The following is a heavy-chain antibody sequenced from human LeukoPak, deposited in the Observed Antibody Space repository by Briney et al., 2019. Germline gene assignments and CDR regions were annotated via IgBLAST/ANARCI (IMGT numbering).Heavy chain of an antibody. Sequence: ASVKVSCKASGYTFTSYGISWVRQAPGQGLEWVGWISTYHGNTNYAQNFQGRVTMTTETPTSTASMELRSLRSDDTAVYYCARAPRPSYESSGYYLDYWGQGTLVTVSS. CDR3: ARAPRPSYESSGYYLDY. CDR2: ISTYHGNT. J-gene: IGHJ4*02. CDR1: GYTFTSYG. D-gene: IGHD3-22*01. V-gene: IGHV1-18*01.